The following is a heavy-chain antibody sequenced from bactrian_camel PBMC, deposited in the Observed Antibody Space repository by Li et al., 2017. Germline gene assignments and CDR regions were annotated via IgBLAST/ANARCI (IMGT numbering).Heavy chain of an antibody. V-gene: IGHV3S1*01. D-gene: IGHD6*01. CDR3: VRDILALIASIC. CDR1: GFAFSSYI. Sequence: QLVESGGGLVQPGGSLRLSCAASGFAFSSYIMHWVRQAPGKGLEWVSSLYSGGGSTDYADSVKGRFTTSIDNAKNTLSLQMNNLKPEDTAVYYCVRDILALIASICWGQGTQVTVS. J-gene: IGHJ4*01. CDR2: LYSGGGST.